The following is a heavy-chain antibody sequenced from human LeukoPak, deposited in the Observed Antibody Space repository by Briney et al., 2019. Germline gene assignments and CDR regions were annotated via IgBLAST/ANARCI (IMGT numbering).Heavy chain of an antibody. V-gene: IGHV3-48*03. CDR1: GFTFSSYE. CDR3: ARVHYDILTGYYGWFDP. CDR2: ISSSGSTI. D-gene: IGHD3-9*01. J-gene: IGHJ5*02. Sequence: GGSLRLSCAASGFTFSSYEMNWVRQAPGKGLEWVSYISSSGSTIYYADSVKGRFTISRDNAKNSLYLQMNSLRAEGTAVYYCARVHYDILTGYYGWFDPWGQGTLVTVSS.